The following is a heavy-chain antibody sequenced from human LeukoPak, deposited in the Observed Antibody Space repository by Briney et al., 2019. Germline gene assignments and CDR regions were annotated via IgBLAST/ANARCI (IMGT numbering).Heavy chain of an antibody. CDR3: ANDSYGFDY. V-gene: IGHV3-30*18. Sequence: GGSLRLSCAASGFTFSSYGMHWVRQAPGKGLEWVAVISYDGSNKYYADSVKGRFTISRDNSKNTLYLQMNSLRAEDTAVYYCANDSYGFDYWGQGTLVTVSS. CDR1: GFTFSSYG. D-gene: IGHD5-18*01. CDR2: ISYDGSNK. J-gene: IGHJ4*02.